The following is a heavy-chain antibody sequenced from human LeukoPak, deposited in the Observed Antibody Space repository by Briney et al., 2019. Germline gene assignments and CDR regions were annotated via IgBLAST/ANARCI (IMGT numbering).Heavy chain of an antibody. Sequence: ASVKVSCKASGGTFSSYAISWVGQAPGQGLEWMGRIIPIFGIANYAQKFQGRVTITADKSTSTAYMELSSLRSEDTAVYYCARAGYDSSGYYWDNWFDPWGQGTLVTVSS. V-gene: IGHV1-69*04. J-gene: IGHJ5*02. CDR3: ARAGYDSSGYYWDNWFDP. CDR2: IIPIFGIA. D-gene: IGHD3-22*01. CDR1: GGTFSSYA.